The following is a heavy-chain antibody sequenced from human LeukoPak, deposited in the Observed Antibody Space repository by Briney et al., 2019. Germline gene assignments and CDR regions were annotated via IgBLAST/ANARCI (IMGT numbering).Heavy chain of an antibody. Sequence: PSETLSLTCTVSGGSSSSSSYYWGWIRQPPGKGLEWIGSIYYSGSTYYNPSLKSRVTISVDTSKNQFSLKLSSVTAADTAVYYCARVTRYSSGPIDYWGQGTLVTLSS. CDR1: GGSSSSSSYY. J-gene: IGHJ4*02. CDR3: ARVTRYSSGPIDY. V-gene: IGHV4-39*07. CDR2: IYYSGST. D-gene: IGHD6-19*01.